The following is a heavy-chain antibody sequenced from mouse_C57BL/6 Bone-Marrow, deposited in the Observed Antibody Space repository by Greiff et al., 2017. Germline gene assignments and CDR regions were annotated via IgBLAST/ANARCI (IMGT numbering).Heavy chain of an antibody. Sequence: EVQLVESGGGLVKPGGSLKLSCAASGFTFSSYAMSWVRQTPEKRLEWVATISDGGSYTYYPDNVKGRFTISRDNAKNNLYLQMSHLKSEDTAMYYCEARDYWGQGTTLTVSS. CDR1: GFTFSSYA. CDR3: EARDY. V-gene: IGHV5-4*01. D-gene: IGHD3-1*01. J-gene: IGHJ2*01. CDR2: ISDGGSYT.